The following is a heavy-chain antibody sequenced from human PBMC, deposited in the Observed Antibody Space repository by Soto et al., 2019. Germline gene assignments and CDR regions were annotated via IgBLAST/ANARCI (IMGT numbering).Heavy chain of an antibody. Sequence: TGGSLRLSCAASGFTFSSYAMSWVRQAPGKGLEWVSAISGSGGSTYYADSVKGRFTISRDNSKNTLYLQMNSLRAEDTAVYYCAKDWEGCSGGSCYFYYYYYCGMDVWGQGTTVTVSS. CDR3: AKDWEGCSGGSCYFYYYYYCGMDV. J-gene: IGHJ6*02. CDR1: GFTFSSYA. D-gene: IGHD2-15*01. V-gene: IGHV3-23*01. CDR2: ISGSGGST.